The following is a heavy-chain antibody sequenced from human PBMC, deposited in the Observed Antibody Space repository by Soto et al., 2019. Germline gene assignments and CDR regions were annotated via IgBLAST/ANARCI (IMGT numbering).Heavy chain of an antibody. D-gene: IGHD2-2*01. V-gene: IGHV1-3*01. Sequence: ASVKVSCKASGYTFTSYAMHWVRQAPGQRLEWMGWINAGNGNTKYSQKFQGRVTITRDTSASTAYMELSSLRSEDTAVYYCARRGGIVVVRGAFDIWGHGKMVTV. CDR1: GYTFTSYA. J-gene: IGHJ3*02. CDR2: INAGNGNT. CDR3: ARRGGIVVVRGAFDI.